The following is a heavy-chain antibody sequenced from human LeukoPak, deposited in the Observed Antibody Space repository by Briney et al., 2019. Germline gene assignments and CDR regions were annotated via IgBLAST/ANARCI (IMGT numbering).Heavy chain of an antibody. V-gene: IGHV3-7*01. CDR2: IKPDGSDK. CDR3: ARDYDFWSGYYSDYFNA. D-gene: IGHD3-3*01. J-gene: IGHJ4*02. Sequence: GGSLRLSCAASGFMFSSYWMSWVRQAPGKGLEWVATIKPDGSDKYYVDTMKGRFTIPRDNAKNSLYLQMNSLRAEDTAVYYCARDYDFWSGYYSDYFNAWGQGILVTVSS. CDR1: GFMFSSYW.